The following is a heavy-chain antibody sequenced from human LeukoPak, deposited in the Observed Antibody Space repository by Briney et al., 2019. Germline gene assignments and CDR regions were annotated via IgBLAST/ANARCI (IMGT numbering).Heavy chain of an antibody. CDR3: TGGEIDGPDFDQ. D-gene: IGHD5-24*01. CDR2: INGNTGGT. V-gene: IGHV1-2*02. Sequence: ASVKVSCKASRYIFTAYYMHWVRQAPEQGPEWMGWINGNTGGTNYARKFRGRVTMTRDTSITTAYMEVSGLRSDDTAVYFCTGGEIDGPDFDQWGQGTLVTVSS. J-gene: IGHJ4*02. CDR1: RYIFTAYY.